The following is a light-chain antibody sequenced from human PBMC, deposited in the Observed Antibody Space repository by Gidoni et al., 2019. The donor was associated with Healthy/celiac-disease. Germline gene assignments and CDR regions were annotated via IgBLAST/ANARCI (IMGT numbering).Light chain of an antibody. V-gene: IGKV1-5*03. CDR2: KAS. J-gene: IGKJ2*01. Sequence: DIQMTQSPSTLSASVGDRVTITCRASQSISSLLAWYQQKPGKAPKILIYKASSLESGVPSRFSGSGSGTEFTLTISSLQPDDFATYYCQQYNSYPDTLGQVTKLEIK. CDR1: QSISSL. CDR3: QQYNSYPDT.